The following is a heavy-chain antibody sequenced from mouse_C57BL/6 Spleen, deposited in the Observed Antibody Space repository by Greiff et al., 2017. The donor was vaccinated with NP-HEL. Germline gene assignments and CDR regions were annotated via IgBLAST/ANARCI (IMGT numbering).Heavy chain of an antibody. Sequence: DVMLVESGGGLVQPGGSMKLSCVASGFTFSNYWMNWVRQSPEKGLEWVAQIRLKSDNYATHYAESVKGRFTISRDDSKSSVYLQMNNLRAEDTGIYYCTANWDTWFAYWGQGTLVTVSA. D-gene: IGHD4-1*01. CDR2: IRLKSDNYAT. V-gene: IGHV6-3*01. CDR1: GFTFSNYW. J-gene: IGHJ3*01. CDR3: TANWDTWFAY.